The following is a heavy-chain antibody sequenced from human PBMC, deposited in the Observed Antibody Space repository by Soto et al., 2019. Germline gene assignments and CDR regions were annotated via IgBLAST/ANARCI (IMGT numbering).Heavy chain of an antibody. Sequence: SVKVSCKASGGTFSSYAISWVRQAPGQGLEWMGGIIPIFGTANYAQKFQGRVTITADESTSTAYMELSSLRSEDTAVYYCARDSRPPDYYGSGSYRYYGMDVWGQGTTVTVSS. J-gene: IGHJ6*02. CDR1: GGTFSSYA. CDR2: IIPIFGTA. V-gene: IGHV1-69*13. D-gene: IGHD3-10*01. CDR3: ARDSRPPDYYGSGSYRYYGMDV.